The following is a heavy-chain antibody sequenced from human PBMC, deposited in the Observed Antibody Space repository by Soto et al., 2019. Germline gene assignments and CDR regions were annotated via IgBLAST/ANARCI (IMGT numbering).Heavy chain of an antibody. D-gene: IGHD2-15*01. CDR2: ISAYNGNA. V-gene: IGHV1-18*01. Sequence: EASVKVSCKASGYTFTSYGISWVRQAPGQGLEWMGWISAYNGNANYAQKLQGRVTMTTDTSTSTAYMELRSLRSDDTAVYYCARDGRQVAVNNWFDPWGQGTLVTVSS. J-gene: IGHJ5*02. CDR3: ARDGRQVAVNNWFDP. CDR1: GYTFTSYG.